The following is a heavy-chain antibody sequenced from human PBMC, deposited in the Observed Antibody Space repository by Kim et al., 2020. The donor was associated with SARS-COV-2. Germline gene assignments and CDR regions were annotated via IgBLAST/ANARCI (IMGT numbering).Heavy chain of an antibody. Sequence: SVKVSCKASGFTFTSSAVQWVRQARGQRLEWIGWIVVGSGNTNYAQKFQERVTITRDMSTSTAYMELSSLRSEDTAVYYCAAPGGGHAYFDYWGQGTLVTVSS. CDR2: IVVGSGNT. CDR1: GFTFTSSA. CDR3: AAPGGGHAYFDY. D-gene: IGHD3-16*01. V-gene: IGHV1-58*01. J-gene: IGHJ4*02.